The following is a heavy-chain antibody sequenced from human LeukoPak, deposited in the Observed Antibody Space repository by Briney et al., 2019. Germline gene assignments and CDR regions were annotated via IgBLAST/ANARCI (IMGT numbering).Heavy chain of an antibody. D-gene: IGHD3-16*01. Sequence: PSETLSLTCTVSGGSISSDRFYWTWVRQPAGKGLEGIGRIKSSNTNYNPSLKSRVSISLDTSTNQFSLKLSSLTAADTAVYYCARVPDWTYVPDYWGQGTLVTVSS. V-gene: IGHV4-61*02. J-gene: IGHJ4*02. CDR1: GGSISSDRFY. CDR2: IKSSNT. CDR3: ARVPDWTYVPDY.